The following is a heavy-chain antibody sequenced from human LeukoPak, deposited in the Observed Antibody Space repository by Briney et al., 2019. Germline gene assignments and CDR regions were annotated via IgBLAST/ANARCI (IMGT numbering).Heavy chain of an antibody. J-gene: IGHJ4*02. Sequence: GWALRLSCAASGFSFSSYWMHWVRRAPGKGRVGVSRIKNDGISTGYADSAKGRFTISRDNAKDTLYLQLNSLRPDDTAVSSCAKSESFDYWRQGILVTVSS. V-gene: IGHV3-74*01. CDR3: AKSESFDY. CDR2: IKNDGIST. CDR1: GFSFSSYW.